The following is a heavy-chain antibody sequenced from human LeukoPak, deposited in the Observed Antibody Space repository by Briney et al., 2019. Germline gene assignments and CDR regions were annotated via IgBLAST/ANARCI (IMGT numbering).Heavy chain of an antibody. V-gene: IGHV4-59*01. CDR2: IYYSGST. Sequence: SETLSLTCTVSGGSISSYYWSWIRQPPGKGLEWIGYIYYSGSTNYNPSLKSRVTISVDTSKNQFSLKLSSVTAADTAVYYCAREYRYYGSGTTQNWFDPWGQGTLVTVSS. D-gene: IGHD3-10*01. J-gene: IGHJ5*02. CDR1: GGSISSYY. CDR3: AREYRYYGSGTTQNWFDP.